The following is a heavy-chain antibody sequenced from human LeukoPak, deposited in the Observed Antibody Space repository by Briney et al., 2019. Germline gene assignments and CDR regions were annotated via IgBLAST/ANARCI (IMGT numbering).Heavy chain of an antibody. CDR2: ISYDGSNK. Sequence: GGSLRLSCAASGFTFSSYGMRWVRQAPGKGLESVAVISYDGSNKYYADSVKGRFTISRDNSKNTLYLQMNSLRAEDTAVYYCAKEGHSSGWYPQYDYWGQGTLVTVSS. D-gene: IGHD6-19*01. J-gene: IGHJ4*02. CDR3: AKEGHSSGWYPQYDY. CDR1: GFTFSSYG. V-gene: IGHV3-30*18.